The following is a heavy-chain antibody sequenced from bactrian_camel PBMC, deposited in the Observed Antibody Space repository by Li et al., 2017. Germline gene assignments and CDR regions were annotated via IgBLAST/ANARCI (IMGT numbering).Heavy chain of an antibody. CDR1: GYRYASYC. D-gene: IGHD6*01. CDR2: IDSEGGNI. Sequence: HVQLVESGGGLVQPGGSLRLTCAASGYRYASYCMGWVRQAPGKGLEWVSSIDSEGGNIYVTDSVKGRLTISRDNAKNTVYLQMNSLKTEDTAMYYCAKDLGSWGYGGSWSFDYWGQGTQVTVS. CDR3: AKDLGSWGYGGSWSFDY. J-gene: IGHJ4*01. V-gene: IGHV3S1*01.